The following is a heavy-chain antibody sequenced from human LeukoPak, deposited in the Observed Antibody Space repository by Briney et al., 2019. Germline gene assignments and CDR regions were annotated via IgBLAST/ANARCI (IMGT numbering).Heavy chain of an antibody. D-gene: IGHD1-26*01. CDR3: AVIVGATLGEVDY. CDR2: ISSSSSTI. Sequence: GGSLRLSCAASGFTFSSYSMNWVRQAPGKGLEWVSYISSSSSTIYYADSVKGRFTISRDNAKNSLYLQMNSLRAEDTAVYYCAVIVGATLGEVDYWGQGTLVTVSS. V-gene: IGHV3-48*01. CDR1: GFTFSSYS. J-gene: IGHJ4*02.